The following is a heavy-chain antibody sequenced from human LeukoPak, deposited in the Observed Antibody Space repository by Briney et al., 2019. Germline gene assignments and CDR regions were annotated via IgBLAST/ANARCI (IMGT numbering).Heavy chain of an antibody. V-gene: IGHV4-34*01. Sequence: SETLSLTCAVYGGSFSGYYWSWIRQPPGKGLEWIGEINHSGSTNYNPSPKSRVTISVDTSKNQFSLKLSSVTAADTAVYYCARGPYYYGSGSYYRKLKPKKNWFDPWGQGTLVTVSS. CDR2: INHSGST. J-gene: IGHJ5*02. D-gene: IGHD3-10*01. CDR3: ARGPYYYGSGSYYRKLKPKKNWFDP. CDR1: GGSFSGYY.